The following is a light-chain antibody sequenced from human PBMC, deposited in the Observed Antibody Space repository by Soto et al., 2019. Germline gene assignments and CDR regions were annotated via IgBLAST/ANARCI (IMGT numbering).Light chain of an antibody. CDR1: QSVGRNY. CDR2: GAS. CDR3: QQYADSPLT. Sequence: EIVLTQSPGTLSLSPGERATLSCRASQSVGRNYLAWYQQKLGQAPRLLIYGASSRATGIPDRFSGSGSGTDIPLTISRLEPDDVAVFYCQQYADSPLTFGGGTKVEI. J-gene: IGKJ4*01. V-gene: IGKV3-20*01.